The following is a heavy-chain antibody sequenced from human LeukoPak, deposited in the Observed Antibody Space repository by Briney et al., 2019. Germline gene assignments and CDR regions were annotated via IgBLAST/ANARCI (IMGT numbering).Heavy chain of an antibody. CDR2: ISYDGSNK. J-gene: IGHJ4*02. Sequence: GGSLRLSCAASGYTFSSYGMHWVREAPGKGLEWVAVISYDGSNKYYADSVKGRFTISRDNSKNTLYLQMNSLRAEDTAVHYCAKDISEWDTAMVMEYWGQGTLVTVSS. CDR1: GYTFSSYG. V-gene: IGHV3-30*18. D-gene: IGHD5-18*01. CDR3: AKDISEWDTAMVMEY.